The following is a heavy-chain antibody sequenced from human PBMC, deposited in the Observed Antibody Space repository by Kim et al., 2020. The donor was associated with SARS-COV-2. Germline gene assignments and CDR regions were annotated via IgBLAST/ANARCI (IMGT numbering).Heavy chain of an antibody. J-gene: IGHJ4*02. V-gene: IGHV3-43*02. Sequence: GGSLRLSCAVSGITFDDYAMHWVRQAQGKGLEWVSLISGDGGSTYYADAVKGRFIISRDNSKNSLYLQMNSLSIEDNALYYCAKSGTWVVHYFDYWGQGTLVTVSS. CDR3: AKSGTWVVHYFDY. CDR1: GITFDDYA. CDR2: ISGDGGST. D-gene: IGHD2-8*01.